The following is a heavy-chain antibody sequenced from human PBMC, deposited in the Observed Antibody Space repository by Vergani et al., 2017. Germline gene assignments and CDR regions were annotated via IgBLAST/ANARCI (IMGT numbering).Heavy chain of an antibody. J-gene: IGHJ4*02. D-gene: IGHD3-10*01. Sequence: QVKLQESCPGLVKPSETLSLTFTVSGASVNSYYWSWIRQPPGRGLEWMGYVSFRGDTLYDPSVKGRMTISLNTSSNQFSLYLTSVTAADTAVYYCARSRIYYGAGSPDYWGQGTLVTVSS. CDR3: ARSRIYYGAGSPDY. V-gene: IGHV4-59*02. CDR2: VSFRGDT. CDR1: GASVNSYY.